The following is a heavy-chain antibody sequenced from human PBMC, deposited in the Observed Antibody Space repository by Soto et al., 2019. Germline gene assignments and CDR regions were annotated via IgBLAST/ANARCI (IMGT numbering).Heavy chain of an antibody. V-gene: IGHV3-74*01. Sequence: EVQLVESGGGLVQPGGSLRLSCAASGFTFSSYWMHWVRQAPGKGLVWVSRINSDGSSTSYADSVKGRFTISRDNDKNTLYLQMNSLRAEDTAVYYCARFTLGYCSGGSCYPTRGYYYYYMDVWGKGTTVTVSS. J-gene: IGHJ6*03. D-gene: IGHD2-15*01. CDR3: ARFTLGYCSGGSCYPTRGYYYYYMDV. CDR1: GFTFSSYW. CDR2: INSDGSST.